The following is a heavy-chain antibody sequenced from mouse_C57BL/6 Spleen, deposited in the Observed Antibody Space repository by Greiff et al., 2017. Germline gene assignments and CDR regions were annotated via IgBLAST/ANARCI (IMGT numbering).Heavy chain of an antibody. CDR2: INPSSGYT. Sequence: QVQLQQSGAELARPGASVKMSCKASGYTFTSYTMHWVKQRPGQGLEWIGYINPSSGYTKYNQKFKDKATLTADKSSSTAYMQLSSLTSEDSAVYYCARNTEDGSMDYWGQGTSVTVSS. CDR3: ARNTEDGSMDY. V-gene: IGHV1-4*01. CDR1: GYTFTSYT. D-gene: IGHD1-2*01. J-gene: IGHJ4*01.